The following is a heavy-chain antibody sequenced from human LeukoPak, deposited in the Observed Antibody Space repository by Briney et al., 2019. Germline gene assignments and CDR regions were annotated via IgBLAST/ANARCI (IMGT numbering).Heavy chain of an antibody. CDR2: MSGSGLST. Sequence: PGGSLRLSCVGSGFTFGTHGMNWLRQAPGKGLEWVSSMSGSGLSTSYADSVKGRFTISRDNSKNTVYLQMNSLRAEDTAVYYCAKHLLPLGSGSYNLDHWGQGTLVTVSS. CDR3: AKHLLPLGSGSYNLDH. D-gene: IGHD1-26*01. CDR1: GFTFGTHG. V-gene: IGHV3-23*01. J-gene: IGHJ4*02.